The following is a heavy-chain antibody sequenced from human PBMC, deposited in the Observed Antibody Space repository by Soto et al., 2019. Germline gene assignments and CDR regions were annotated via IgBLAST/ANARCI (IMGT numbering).Heavy chain of an antibody. D-gene: IGHD1-7*01. CDR3: ARRYGTTFDY. J-gene: IGHJ4*02. Sequence: QVQLQESGPGLVKPSETLSLTCTVSGGSISSYYWSWIRQPPGKGLEWIGYIYYSGSTNYNPSLMSRATMAVDTSTNQFSLQLSSVTAADTAVYSCARRYGTTFDYWGQGTLVTVSS. CDR2: IYYSGST. CDR1: GGSISSYY. V-gene: IGHV4-59*01.